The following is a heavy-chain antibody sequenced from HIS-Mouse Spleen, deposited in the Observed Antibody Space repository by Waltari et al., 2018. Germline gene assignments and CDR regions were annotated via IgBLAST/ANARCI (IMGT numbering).Heavy chain of an antibody. J-gene: IGHJ4*02. D-gene: IGHD3-22*01. Sequence: QVQLQQWGAGLLKPSETLSLTCAVYGGSFSCYYWSWTRQPPGKGLEWIGEINHSGSTNYNPSLKSRVTISVDTSKNQFSLKLSSVTAADTAVYYCARLYYDSSGYYYVFDYWGQGTLVTVSS. CDR1: GGSFSCYY. CDR2: INHSGST. CDR3: ARLYYDSSGYYYVFDY. V-gene: IGHV4-34*01.